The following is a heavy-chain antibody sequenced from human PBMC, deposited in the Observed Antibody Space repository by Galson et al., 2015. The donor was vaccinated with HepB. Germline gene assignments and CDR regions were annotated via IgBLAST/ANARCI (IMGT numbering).Heavy chain of an antibody. J-gene: IGHJ4*02. CDR1: GYTFTSYH. V-gene: IGHV1-46*03. CDR2: INPSGGST. D-gene: IGHD6-19*01. CDR3: ARASSGWYYFDY. Sequence: SVKVSCKASGYTFTSYHMHWVRQAPGQGLEWMGIINPSGGSTSYAQKFQGRVTMTRDTSTSTVYMELSSLRSEDTAVYYCARASSGWYYFDYWGQGTLVTVSS.